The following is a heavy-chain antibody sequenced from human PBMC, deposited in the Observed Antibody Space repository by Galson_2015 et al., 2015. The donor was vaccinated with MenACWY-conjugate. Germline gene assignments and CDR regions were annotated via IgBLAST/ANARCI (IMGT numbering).Heavy chain of an antibody. CDR2: ISYSGST. J-gene: IGHJ3*02. V-gene: IGHV4-39*01. D-gene: IGHD4-23*01. CDR3: ARRSARLTLGAFDI. CDR1: GGSISSSSYF. Sequence: LSLTCTVSGGSISSSSYFWGWLRQPPGKGLEWIGTISYSGSTHYNPSLNNRVTVSADTSKNQFSLNVNSVTAADTALYYCARRSARLTLGAFDIWGQGTIVTVSS.